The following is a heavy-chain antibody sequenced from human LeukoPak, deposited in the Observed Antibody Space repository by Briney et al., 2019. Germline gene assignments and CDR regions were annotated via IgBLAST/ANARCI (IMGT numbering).Heavy chain of an antibody. CDR1: GFTFSSSW. CDR3: ARVEVATAGPFFDY. V-gene: IGHV3-7*01. Sequence: GGSLRLSCAASGFTFSSSWMTWVRQAPGKGLEWLANIKGDGSDKNYVDSVKGRFTISRDNSKNTLYLQMGSLRAEDMAVYYCARVEVATAGPFFDYWGQGTLVTVSS. J-gene: IGHJ4*02. CDR2: IKGDGSDK. D-gene: IGHD6-13*01.